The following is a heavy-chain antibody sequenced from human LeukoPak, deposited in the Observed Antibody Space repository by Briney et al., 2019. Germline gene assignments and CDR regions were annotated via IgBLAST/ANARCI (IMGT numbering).Heavy chain of an antibody. CDR1: GFTFISYW. D-gene: IGHD3-22*01. V-gene: IGHV3-74*01. CDR2: INSDGSTT. Sequence: PGGSLTLSCSASGFTFISYWMHWVRHAPGKGLVWVSRINSDGSTTSYAAPVKGRFTISRATAKNTLYLQMNSLRAEDTAVYYCARGHHYYDSSAYYYWGEGTLVTVS. J-gene: IGHJ4*02. CDR3: ARGHHYYDSSAYYY.